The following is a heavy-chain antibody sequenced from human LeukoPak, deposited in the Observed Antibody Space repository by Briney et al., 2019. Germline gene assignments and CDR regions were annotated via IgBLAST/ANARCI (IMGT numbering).Heavy chain of an antibody. Sequence: SETLSLTCTVSGYSISSGYYWGWIRQPPGKGLEWIGSIYHSGSTYYNPSLKSRVTISVDTSKNQFSLKLSSVTAADTAVYYCARTQKNVLLWFGESKDAFDIWGQGTMVTVSS. V-gene: IGHV4-38-2*02. CDR3: ARTQKNVLLWFGESKDAFDI. J-gene: IGHJ3*02. D-gene: IGHD3-10*01. CDR1: GYSISSGYY. CDR2: IYHSGST.